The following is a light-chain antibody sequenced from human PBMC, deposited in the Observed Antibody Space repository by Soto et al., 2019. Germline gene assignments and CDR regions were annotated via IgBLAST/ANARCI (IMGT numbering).Light chain of an antibody. V-gene: IGKV1-8*01. Sequence: AIRMTQSPSSLSASTGDRVTITCRASQGISSYLAWYQQKPGKAPKLLIYGTSTLQSGVPSRFSGSGSGTDFSLSISCLQSEDSATYYCQQYYVSPPTFGGGTKVEI. CDR3: QQYYVSPPT. CDR1: QGISSY. J-gene: IGKJ4*01. CDR2: GTS.